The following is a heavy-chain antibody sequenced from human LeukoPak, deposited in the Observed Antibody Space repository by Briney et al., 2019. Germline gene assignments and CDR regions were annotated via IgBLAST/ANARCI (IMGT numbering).Heavy chain of an antibody. Sequence: GGSLRLSCAASGFTFSSYAMSWVRQAPGKGLEWVSGIKGTGDSTYYADSVKGRFTISRDNSKNTLYLQMSSLRAEDTAVYYCAKGGGPYYFDYWGQGTLVTVSS. J-gene: IGHJ4*02. CDR1: GFTFSSYA. CDR2: IKGTGDST. D-gene: IGHD3-16*01. V-gene: IGHV3-23*01. CDR3: AKGGGPYYFDY.